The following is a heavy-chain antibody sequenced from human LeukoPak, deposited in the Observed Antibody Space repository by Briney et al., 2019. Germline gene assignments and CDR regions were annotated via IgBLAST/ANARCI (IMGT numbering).Heavy chain of an antibody. J-gene: IGHJ4*02. Sequence: GGSLRLPCAASGLSFSDYAMSWVRPAPGKGLVGVANIKKDGSEKYYVASVKGRFTIPRDNAKNSLSLQMNSLRAEDTAVYYCARDKYYDRYFDSWGQGTLVTVSS. V-gene: IGHV3-7*01. CDR2: IKKDGSEK. CDR1: GLSFSDYA. D-gene: IGHD3-22*01. CDR3: ARDKYYDRYFDS.